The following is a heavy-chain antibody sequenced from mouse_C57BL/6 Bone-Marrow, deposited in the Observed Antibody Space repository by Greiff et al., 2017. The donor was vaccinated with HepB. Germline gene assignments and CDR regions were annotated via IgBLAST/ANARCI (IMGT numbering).Heavy chain of an antibody. J-gene: IGHJ2*01. CDR3: ARWTAQAAFDY. Sequence: QVQLQQSGAELVRPWTSVKMSCKASGYTFTNYWIGWAKQRPGHGLEWIGDIYPGGGYTNYNEKFKGKATLTADKSSSTAYMQFSSLTSEDSAIYYCARWTAQAAFDYWGQGTTLTVSS. CDR2: IYPGGGYT. CDR1: GYTFTNYW. D-gene: IGHD3-2*02. V-gene: IGHV1-63*01.